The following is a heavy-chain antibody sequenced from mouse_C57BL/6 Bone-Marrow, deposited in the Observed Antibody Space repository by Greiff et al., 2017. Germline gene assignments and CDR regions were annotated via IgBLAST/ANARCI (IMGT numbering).Heavy chain of an antibody. D-gene: IGHD3-2*02. Sequence: EVKLMESGGGLVQPKGSLKLSCAASGFSFNTYAMNWVRQAPGKGLEWVALIRSKSNNYATYYADSVKDRFTISRDDSESMLYLQMNNLKTEDTAMYYCVPQTAQEGFAYWGQGTLVTVSA. CDR2: IRSKSNNYAT. V-gene: IGHV10-1*01. J-gene: IGHJ3*01. CDR3: VPQTAQEGFAY. CDR1: GFSFNTYA.